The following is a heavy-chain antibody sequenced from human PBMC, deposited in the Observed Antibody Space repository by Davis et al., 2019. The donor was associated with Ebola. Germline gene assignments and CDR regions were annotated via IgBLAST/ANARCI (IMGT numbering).Heavy chain of an antibody. CDR2: IYYSGST. CDR1: GGSISSYY. Sequence: SETLSLTCTVSGGSISSYYWSWIRQPPGKGLEWIGYIYYSGSTNYNPSLKSRVTISVDTSKNQFSLKLSSVTAADTAVYYCARAVGYSSGWGTTDPWFDPWGQGTLVTVSS. V-gene: IGHV4-59*01. CDR3: ARAVGYSSGWGTTDPWFDP. D-gene: IGHD6-19*01. J-gene: IGHJ5*02.